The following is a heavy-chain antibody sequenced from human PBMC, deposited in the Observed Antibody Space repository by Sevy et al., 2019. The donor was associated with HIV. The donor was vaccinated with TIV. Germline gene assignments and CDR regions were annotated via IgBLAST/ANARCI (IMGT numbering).Heavy chain of an antibody. CDR2: INPNSGGT. D-gene: IGHD3-10*01. CDR1: GYTFTGYY. CDR3: ARAMVRGVISRFDP. J-gene: IGHJ5*02. Sequence: ASVKVSCKASGYTFTGYYMHWVRQTPGQGLEWMGWINPNSGGTNYAQKFQGRVTMTRDTSISTAYMELSRLRSDDTAVYYCARAMVRGVISRFDPWGQGTLVTVSS. V-gene: IGHV1-2*02.